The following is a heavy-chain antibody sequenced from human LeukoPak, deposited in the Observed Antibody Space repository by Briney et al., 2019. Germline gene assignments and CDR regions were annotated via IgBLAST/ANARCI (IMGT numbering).Heavy chain of an antibody. J-gene: IGHJ3*02. CDR1: GYTFTGYY. CDR3: ARVGDGLNDAFDI. Sequence: GASVKVSCKASGYTFTGYYMHWVRQAPGQGLEWMGRINPNSGGTNYAQKFQGRVTMTRDTSISTAYMELSRLRSDDTAVYYCARVGDGLNDAFDIWGRGTMVTVSS. V-gene: IGHV1-2*06. CDR2: INPNSGGT. D-gene: IGHD5-24*01.